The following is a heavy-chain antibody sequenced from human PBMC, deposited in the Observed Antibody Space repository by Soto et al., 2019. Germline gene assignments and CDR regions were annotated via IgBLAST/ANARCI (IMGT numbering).Heavy chain of an antibody. J-gene: IGHJ3*02. D-gene: IGHD2-15*01. V-gene: IGHV3-30*09. CDR2: ISYDGTNK. CDR3: ARELVLGLKSAFDM. CDR1: GFTFSSFS. Sequence: TGGSLRLSCAASGFTFSSFSLHWVRQAPGKGLEWLALISYDGTNKYNADSVKGRFAISRDNSKNSLYLHMNSLRDEDTAVYFCARELVLGLKSAFDMWGQGTLVTVSS.